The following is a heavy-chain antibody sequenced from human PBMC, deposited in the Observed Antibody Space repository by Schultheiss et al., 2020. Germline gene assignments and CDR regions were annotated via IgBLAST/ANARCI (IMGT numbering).Heavy chain of an antibody. CDR3: ALTTVTTGWFDP. Sequence: GGSLRLSCKGSGYSFTSYWIGWVRQMPGKGLEWMGIIYPGDSDTRYSPSFQGQVTISADKSISTAYLQWSSLKASDTAMYYCALTTVTTGWFDPWGQGTLVNVYS. J-gene: IGHJ5*02. D-gene: IGHD4-17*01. V-gene: IGHV5-51*01. CDR1: GYSFTSYW. CDR2: IYPGDSDT.